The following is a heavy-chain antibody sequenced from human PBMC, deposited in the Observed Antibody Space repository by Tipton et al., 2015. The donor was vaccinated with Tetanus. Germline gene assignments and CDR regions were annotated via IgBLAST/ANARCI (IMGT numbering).Heavy chain of an antibody. CDR3: ATQTDNWFDP. V-gene: IGHV4-39*01. CDR1: GYSVIVSHHS. Sequence: TLSLTCSVSGYSVIVSHHSWAWIRQSPGKGLEWVGNIYYNGNAYYNESLESRLTISIDRPKNQFSLKMTSVTATDTAVYYCATQTDNWFDPWGQGTLVTVSS. J-gene: IGHJ5*02. CDR2: IYYNGNA.